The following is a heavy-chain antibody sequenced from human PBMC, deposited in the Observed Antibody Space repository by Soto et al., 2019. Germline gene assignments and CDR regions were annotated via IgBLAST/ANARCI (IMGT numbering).Heavy chain of an antibody. CDR1: GFTFSDYA. Sequence: GGSLRLSCVASGFTFSDYAMHWVRQSPGKGLEWVTFISYDGTNKYYADSVKGRFTISRDNSKNTLYLQMNSLRAEDTAMYYCVRGGNIVVVPSATYYYYGMDVWGRGTTVTVSS. J-gene: IGHJ6*02. CDR2: ISYDGTNK. CDR3: VRGGNIVVVPSATYYYYGMDV. V-gene: IGHV3-30-3*01. D-gene: IGHD2-2*01.